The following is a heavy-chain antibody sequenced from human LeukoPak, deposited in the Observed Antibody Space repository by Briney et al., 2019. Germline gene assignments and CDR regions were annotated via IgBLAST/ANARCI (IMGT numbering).Heavy chain of an antibody. CDR3: ARELREHGVFDI. CDR2: IYSGGST. V-gene: IGHV3-53*01. J-gene: IGHJ3*02. Sequence: PGGSLRLSCAASGFTVSSNYMSWVRQAPGKGLEWVSVIYSGGSTYYADSVKGRFTISRDNSKNTVYLQMNSLSADDTAVYYCARELREHGVFDIWGQGTMVTVSS. D-gene: IGHD1/OR15-1a*01. CDR1: GFTVSSNY.